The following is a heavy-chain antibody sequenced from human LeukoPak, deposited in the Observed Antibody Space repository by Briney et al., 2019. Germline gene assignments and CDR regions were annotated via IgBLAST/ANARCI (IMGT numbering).Heavy chain of an antibody. J-gene: IGHJ4*02. CDR2: IYSGGIT. Sequence: GGSLRLSCAASGFPVRISHMMWVREARGKGVEWVSVIYSGGITYYADSAKGRFNISSNHSKNTLYLQINSMSAEDTAVYYCATHSAHDYKFDYWGQGTLVTVSS. CDR3: ATHSAHDYKFDY. D-gene: IGHD4-11*01. CDR1: GFPVRISH. V-gene: IGHV3-66*02.